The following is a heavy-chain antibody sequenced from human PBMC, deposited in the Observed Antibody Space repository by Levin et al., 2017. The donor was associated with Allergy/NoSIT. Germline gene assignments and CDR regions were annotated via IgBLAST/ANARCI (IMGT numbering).Heavy chain of an antibody. CDR3: AHRTTEVAGGFDY. J-gene: IGHJ4*02. CDR2: IYWDDNK. CDR1: GFSLSRSGVS. D-gene: IGHD1-1*01. V-gene: IGHV2-5*02. Sequence: SGPTLVKPTQTLTLTCTFSGFSLSRSGVSVGWIRQPPGKALEWLALIYWDDNKRYSPSLQSRLTVTKDTSKNQVLLTMTNMDPLDTATYYCAHRTTEVAGGFDYWGQGTLVFVSS.